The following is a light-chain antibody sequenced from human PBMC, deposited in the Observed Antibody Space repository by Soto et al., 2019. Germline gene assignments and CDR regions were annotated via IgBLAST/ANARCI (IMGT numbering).Light chain of an antibody. CDR3: QQYNNWPSWT. V-gene: IGKV3-15*01. J-gene: IGKJ1*01. Sequence: EIEMTQSPATLSLAPGARVTLSFSASESVSTNLAWYQQKPGQAPRLLIYGASTRATGIPARFSGSGSGTEFTLTISSLQSEDFAVYYCQQYNNWPSWTFGQGTKVDIK. CDR2: GAS. CDR1: ESVSTN.